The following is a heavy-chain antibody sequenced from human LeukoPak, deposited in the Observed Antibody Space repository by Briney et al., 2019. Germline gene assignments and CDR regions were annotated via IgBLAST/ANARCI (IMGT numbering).Heavy chain of an antibody. J-gene: IGHJ4*02. V-gene: IGHV2-26*01. Sequence: SGPTLVNPTETLTLTCTVSGFSLSNARMGVSWIRQPPGKALEWLAHIFSNDENSYSTSLKSGLTISKDTSKSQVVLTMTSMDPVDTATYYCARIQYTSGWTFDYWGQGTLVTVSS. CDR1: GFSLSNARMG. CDR2: IFSNDEN. D-gene: IGHD6-19*01. CDR3: ARIQYTSGWTFDY.